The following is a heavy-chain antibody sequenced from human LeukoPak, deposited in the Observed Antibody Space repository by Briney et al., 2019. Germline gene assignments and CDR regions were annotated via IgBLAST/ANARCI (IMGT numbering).Heavy chain of an antibody. D-gene: IGHD6-13*01. Sequence: GGSLRLSCAASGFTFSSYWMSWVRQAPGKGLEWVANIKQDGSEKYYVDSVKGRFTISRDNAKNSLYLQMNSLRAEDTAVYYCARHSSSWSYYYMDVWGKGTTVTVSS. CDR3: ARHSSSWSYYYMDV. CDR2: IKQDGSEK. CDR1: GFTFSSYW. V-gene: IGHV3-7*01. J-gene: IGHJ6*03.